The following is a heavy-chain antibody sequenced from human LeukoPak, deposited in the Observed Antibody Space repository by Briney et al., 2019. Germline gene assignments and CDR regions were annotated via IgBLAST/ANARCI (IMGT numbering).Heavy chain of an antibody. J-gene: IGHJ6*03. CDR3: ARGGPWCGELSNYYYMDV. CDR2: INPSGGST. D-gene: IGHD3-10*01. CDR1: GYTLTSYY. Sequence: ASVKVSCKASGYTLTSYYMHWVRQAPGQGLEWMGIINPSGGSTSYAQKFQGRVTMTRDTSTSTVYMELSSLRSKDTAVYYCARGGPWCGELSNYYYMDVWGKGTTVTVSS. V-gene: IGHV1-46*01.